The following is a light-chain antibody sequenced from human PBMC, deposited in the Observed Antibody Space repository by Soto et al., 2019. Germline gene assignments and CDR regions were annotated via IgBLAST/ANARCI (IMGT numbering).Light chain of an antibody. CDR2: GTS. J-gene: IGKJ1*01. CDR3: QQYNNWPRT. Sequence: EIVMTQSPATLSVSPGERATLSCRASQSVSSNLARYQHKPGQAPRLLIYGTSTSATGVPARFSGSGSGTEFTLTISSLQSEDFAVSYCQQYNNWPRTFGQGTKVEIK. V-gene: IGKV3-15*01. CDR1: QSVSSN.